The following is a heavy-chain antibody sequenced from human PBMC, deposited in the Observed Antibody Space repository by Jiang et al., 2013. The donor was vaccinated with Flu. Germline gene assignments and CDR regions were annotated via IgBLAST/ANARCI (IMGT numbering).Heavy chain of an antibody. CDR3: AKDPRVAGTKGGFDY. Sequence: GLVQPGGSLRLSCAVSGFIFSSYAMSWVRQAPGKGLEWVSGISASGSSTYYADSVKGRFTISRDNSKNTLYLQMSSLRAEDTAVYYCAKDPRVAGTKGGFDYWGQGTLVTVSS. J-gene: IGHJ4*02. CDR2: ISASGSST. V-gene: IGHV3-23*01. CDR1: GFIFSSYA. D-gene: IGHD6-19*01.